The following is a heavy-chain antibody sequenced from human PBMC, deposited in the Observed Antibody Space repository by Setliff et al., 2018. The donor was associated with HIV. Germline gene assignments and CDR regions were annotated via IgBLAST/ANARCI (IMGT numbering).Heavy chain of an antibody. J-gene: IGHJ4*02. CDR1: GFSFSSSA. CDR3: AKDLSYYDSSGPIDY. D-gene: IGHD3-22*01. CDR2: IWYDGSNK. V-gene: IGHV3-33*06. Sequence: PGGSLRLSCAASGFSFSSSAMHWVRQAPGKGLEWVAIIWYDGSNKYYADSVKGRFTISRDNSKNTLYLQMNSLRAEDTAVYHCAKDLSYYDSSGPIDYWGQGTLVTVSS.